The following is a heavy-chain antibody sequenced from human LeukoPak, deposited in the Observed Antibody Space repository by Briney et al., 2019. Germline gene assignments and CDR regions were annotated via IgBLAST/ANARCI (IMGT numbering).Heavy chain of an antibody. D-gene: IGHD2-2*01. CDR1: GFTFSSYA. Sequence: PGGSLRLSCAASGFTFSSYAMSWVRQAPGKGLEWVLAISGSGGSTYYADSVKGRFTISRDNSKNTLYLQMNSLRAEDTAVYYCAKVGLHTDIVVVPAAVDYWGQGTLVTVSS. J-gene: IGHJ4*02. V-gene: IGHV3-23*01. CDR3: AKVGLHTDIVVVPAAVDY. CDR2: ISGSGGST.